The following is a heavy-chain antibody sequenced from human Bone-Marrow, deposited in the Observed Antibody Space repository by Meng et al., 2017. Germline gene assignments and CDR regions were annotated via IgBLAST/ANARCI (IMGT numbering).Heavy chain of an antibody. CDR3: ARVTMREVIPGVRVELIDY. Sequence: QVQLQESGPGLVKPSETLSLTCTVSGGSISNYYYNWIRQPPGKELEWIGYIYHGGSTYYTPSLKSRVTISFDRSKNQFSLKLNSVTAADTAVYYCARVTMREVIPGVRVELIDYWGQGTLVTVSS. CDR1: GGSISNYY. V-gene: IGHV4-59*12. D-gene: IGHD3-3*01. J-gene: IGHJ4*02. CDR2: IYHGGST.